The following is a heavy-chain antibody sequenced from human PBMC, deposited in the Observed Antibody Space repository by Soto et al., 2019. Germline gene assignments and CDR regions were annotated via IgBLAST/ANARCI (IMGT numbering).Heavy chain of an antibody. D-gene: IGHD3-22*01. CDR1: GGSISSGGYY. V-gene: IGHV4-31*03. CDR3: ARKITNYYYESSGYSSFYGMDV. J-gene: IGHJ6*02. CDR2: IYYSGST. Sequence: TLSLTCTVSGGSISSGGYYWSWIRQHPGKGLEWIGYIYYSGSTYYNPSLKSRVTISVDTSKNQFSLKLSSVTAADTAVYYCARKITNYYYESSGYSSFYGMDVWGQGTTVTVSS.